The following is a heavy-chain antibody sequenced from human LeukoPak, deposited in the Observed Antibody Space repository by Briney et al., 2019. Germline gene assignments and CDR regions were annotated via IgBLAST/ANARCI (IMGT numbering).Heavy chain of an antibody. V-gene: IGHV3-23*01. D-gene: IGHD1-26*01. CDR2: ISGSGGST. CDR1: GFSFSTYV. CDR3: AKAGPGIFDY. J-gene: IGHJ4*02. Sequence: PGGSLRLSCAASGFSFSTYVMSWVRQAPGKGLEWVSAISGSGGSTYYADSVKGRFTISRDNSENTLYLQMNSLRGEDTAVYYCAKAGPGIFDYWGQGALVTVSS.